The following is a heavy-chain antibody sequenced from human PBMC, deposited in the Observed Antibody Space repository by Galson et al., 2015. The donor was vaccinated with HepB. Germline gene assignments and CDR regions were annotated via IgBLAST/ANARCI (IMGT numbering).Heavy chain of an antibody. CDR3: ARNAMSEYYSYNGMDV. D-gene: IGHD2-2*01. Sequence: SLRLSCAASGFTFSTYEMNWVRQAPGKGLEWVSYISDSGSPIYYADSVKGRFTISRDNAENSLYLQMNSLRAEDTAVYYCARNAMSEYYSYNGMDVWGQGTTVTVSS. CDR2: ISDSGSPI. V-gene: IGHV3-48*03. CDR1: GFTFSTYE. J-gene: IGHJ6*02.